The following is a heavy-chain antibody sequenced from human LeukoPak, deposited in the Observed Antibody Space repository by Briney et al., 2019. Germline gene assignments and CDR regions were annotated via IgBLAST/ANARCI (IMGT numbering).Heavy chain of an antibody. V-gene: IGHV2-70*11. J-gene: IGHJ4*02. D-gene: IGHD2-21*02. Sequence: SGPTLVNPTQTLTLTCTFSGLSLSTSGMCVSWIRQPPGKALEWLARIDWADDKYYSTSLKTRLTISKDTSKNQVVLTMTNMDPVDTATYYCARSSRNPYCGGDCYSWLYFDYWGQGTLVTVSS. CDR3: ARSSRNPYCGGDCYSWLYFDY. CDR2: IDWADDK. CDR1: GLSLSTSGMC.